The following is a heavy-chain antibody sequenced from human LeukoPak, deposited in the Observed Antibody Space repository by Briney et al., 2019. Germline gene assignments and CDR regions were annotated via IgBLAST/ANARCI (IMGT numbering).Heavy chain of an antibody. D-gene: IGHD4-17*01. V-gene: IGHV1-69*05. CDR3: ARGDFHDDCGDYPFDY. J-gene: IGHJ4*02. CDR1: GGTFSSYA. Sequence: SVKVSCKASGGTFSSYAISWVRQAPGQGLEWMGRIIPIFGTANYAQKFQGRVTITTDESTSTAHMELSSLRSEDTAVYYCARGDFHDDCGDYPFDYWGQGTLVTVSS. CDR2: IIPIFGTA.